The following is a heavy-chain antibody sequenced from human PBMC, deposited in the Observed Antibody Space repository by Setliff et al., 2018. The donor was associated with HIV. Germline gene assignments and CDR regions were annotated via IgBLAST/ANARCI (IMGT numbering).Heavy chain of an antibody. CDR3: ARGRIAARRWFDP. V-gene: IGHV4-61*02. CDR2: IYTSGST. D-gene: IGHD6-6*01. CDR1: GGSISSGSYY. Sequence: SETLSLTCTVSGGSISSGSYYWSWIRQPAGKGLEWIGRIYTSGSTNYNPSLKSRVTISVDTSKNQFSLKLSSVIAADTAVYYCARGRIAARRWFDPWAREPWSPSPQ. J-gene: IGHJ5*02.